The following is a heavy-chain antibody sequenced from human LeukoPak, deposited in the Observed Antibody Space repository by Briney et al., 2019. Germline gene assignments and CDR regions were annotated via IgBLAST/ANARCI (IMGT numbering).Heavy chain of an antibody. CDR3: ARGWGGHWNDYYYGMDV. J-gene: IGHJ6*02. CDR2: ISAYNGNT. D-gene: IGHD1-1*01. Sequence: ASVKVSCKASGYTFTSYGISWVRQAPGQGLEWMGWISAYNGNTNYAQKRQGRVTMTTDTSTSTAYMELRSLRSDDTAVYYCARGWGGHWNDYYYGMDVWGQGTTVTVSS. V-gene: IGHV1-18*04. CDR1: GYTFTSYG.